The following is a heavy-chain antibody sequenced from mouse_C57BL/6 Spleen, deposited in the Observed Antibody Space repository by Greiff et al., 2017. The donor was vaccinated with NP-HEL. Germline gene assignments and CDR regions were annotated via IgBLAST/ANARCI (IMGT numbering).Heavy chain of an antibody. CDR1: GYAFSSSW. CDR2: IYPGDGDT. Sequence: VQLQQSGPELVKPGASVKISCKASGYAFSSSWMNWVKQRPGKGLEWIGRIYPGDGDTNYNGKFKGKATLTADKSSSTAYMQLSSLTSEDSAVYFCARGDDYEDYWGQGTTLTVSS. CDR3: ARGDDYEDY. D-gene: IGHD2-4*01. J-gene: IGHJ2*01. V-gene: IGHV1-82*01.